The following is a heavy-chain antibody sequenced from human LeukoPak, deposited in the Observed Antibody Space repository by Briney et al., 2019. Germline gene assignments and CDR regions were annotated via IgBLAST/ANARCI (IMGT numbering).Heavy chain of an antibody. D-gene: IGHD6-13*01. CDR3: ASSLVSQYYYYGMDV. V-gene: IGHV1-69*01. J-gene: IGHJ6*02. Sequence: SVKVSCKASGGTFSSYAISWVRQAPGQGLERMGGIIPIFGTANYAQKFQGRVTITADESTSTAYMELSSLRSEDTAVYYCASSLVSQYYYYGMDVWGQGTTVTVSS. CDR1: GGTFSSYA. CDR2: IIPIFGTA.